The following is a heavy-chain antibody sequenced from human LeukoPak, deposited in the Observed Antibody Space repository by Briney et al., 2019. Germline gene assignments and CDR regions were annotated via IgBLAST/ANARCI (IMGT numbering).Heavy chain of an antibody. CDR1: GFTFSSYS. CDR2: ISSSGTTK. D-gene: IGHD6-13*01. J-gene: IGHJ4*02. CDR3: ARLYSTNSFDY. V-gene: IGHV3-48*02. Sequence: GGSLRLSCAASGFTFSSYSMNWVRQAPGKGLEWVSYISSSGTTKYYADSVQGRFTISRDNAKNSLNLQMNSLRDEDTAVYYCARLYSTNSFDYWGQGTLVTVSS.